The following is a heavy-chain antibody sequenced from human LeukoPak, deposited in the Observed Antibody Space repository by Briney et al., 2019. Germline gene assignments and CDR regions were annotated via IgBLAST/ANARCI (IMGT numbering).Heavy chain of an antibody. CDR1: GFIFSSHA. Sequence: PGRSLRLSCAASGFIFSSHAMHWVRQAPGKGLEWVAVISYDGRSIFYAESVKGRFTISRDNSKNTLYLEMNSLRGEDTAVFYCATPLDTGMTRTDYWGQGTLVTVSS. CDR3: ATPLDTGMTRTDY. V-gene: IGHV3-30*04. D-gene: IGHD1-1*01. J-gene: IGHJ4*02. CDR2: ISYDGRSI.